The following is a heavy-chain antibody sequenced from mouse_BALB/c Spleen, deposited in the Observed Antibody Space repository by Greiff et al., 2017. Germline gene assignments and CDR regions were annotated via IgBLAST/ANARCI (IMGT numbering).Heavy chain of an antibody. CDR2: IRSKSNNYAT. CDR3: VSTNTVAY. Sequence: EVQGVESGGGLVQPKGSLKLSCAASGFTFNTYAMYWVRQAPGKGLEWVARIRSKSNNYATYYADSVKDRFTISRDDSQSMLYLQMNNLKTEDTAIYYGVSTNTVAYWGQGTLVTVSA. V-gene: IGHV10-1*02. J-gene: IGHJ3*01. D-gene: IGHD1-3*01. CDR1: GFTFNTYA.